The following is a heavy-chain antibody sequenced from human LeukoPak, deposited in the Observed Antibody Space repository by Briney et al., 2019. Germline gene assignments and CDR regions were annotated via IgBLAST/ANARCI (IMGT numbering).Heavy chain of an antibody. CDR1: GFTFRSYA. D-gene: IGHD2-2*01. J-gene: IGHJ6*03. CDR3: AKEGGPAAIYYYYYMDV. CDR2: ISYDGSNK. V-gene: IGHV3-30*04. Sequence: GRSLRLSCAASGFTFRSYAMHWVRQAPGKGLEWVAVISYDGSNKYYGGSVKGRFTVSRDNSKNTLYLQMNSLRVEDTAVYYCAKEGGPAAIYYYYYMDVWGKGTTVTISS.